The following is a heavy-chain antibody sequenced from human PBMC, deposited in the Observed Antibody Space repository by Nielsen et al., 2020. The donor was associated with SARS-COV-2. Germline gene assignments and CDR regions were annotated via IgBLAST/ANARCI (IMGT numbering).Heavy chain of an antibody. Sequence: ASVKVSCKASGYTFTSYGISWVRQAPGQGLEWMGWISAYNGNTNHAQKLQGRVTMTTDTSTSTAYMELRSLRSDDTAVYYCARNMGVQLWLKALDVWGQGTLVTVSS. D-gene: IGHD5-18*01. CDR2: ISAYNGNT. CDR3: ARNMGVQLWLKALDV. CDR1: GYTFTSYG. J-gene: IGHJ4*02. V-gene: IGHV1-18*01.